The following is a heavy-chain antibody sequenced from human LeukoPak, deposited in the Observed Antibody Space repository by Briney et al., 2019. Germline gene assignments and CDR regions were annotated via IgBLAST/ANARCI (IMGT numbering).Heavy chain of an antibody. J-gene: IGHJ4*02. CDR1: GFTFSSSW. CDR2: INSDGSST. D-gene: IGHD2-15*01. CDR3: GVSGGSSPGY. V-gene: IGHV3-74*01. Sequence: PGGSLRLSCAASGFTFSSSWIHWVRQAPGKGLVWVSRINSDGSSTSYADSVKGRFTISRDNAKNTLYLQMNSLSVEDTAVYHCGVSGGSSPGYWGQGTLVTVSS.